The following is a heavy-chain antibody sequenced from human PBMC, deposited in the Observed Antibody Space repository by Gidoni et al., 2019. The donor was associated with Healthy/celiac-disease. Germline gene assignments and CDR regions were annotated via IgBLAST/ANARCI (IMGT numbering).Heavy chain of an antibody. Sequence: QVTLRESGPALVKPTQTLTLTCTFSGLSLNTSGMCVSWIRQPPGKALELLARIDWDDDKYYSTSLKTRLTISKDTSKNPVVLTMTNMDPVDTATYYCARIHYYGSGSSRYYFDYWGQGTLVTVSS. CDR2: IDWDDDK. V-gene: IGHV2-70*15. D-gene: IGHD3-10*01. J-gene: IGHJ4*02. CDR3: ARIHYYGSGSSRYYFDY. CDR1: GLSLNTSGMC.